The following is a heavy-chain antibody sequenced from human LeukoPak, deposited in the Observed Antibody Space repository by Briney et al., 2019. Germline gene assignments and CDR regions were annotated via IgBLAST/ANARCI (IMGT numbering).Heavy chain of an antibody. D-gene: IGHD3-3*01. CDR2: SDPEDGET. CDR3: ATGWAYPLTIFGDADY. Sequence: ASVKVSCKVSGYTLTELSTHWVRQAPGKGLEWMGGSDPEDGETIYAQKFQGRVTMTEDTSTDTAYMELSSLRSEDTAVYYCATGWAYPLTIFGDADYWGQGTLVTVSS. CDR1: GYTLTELS. V-gene: IGHV1-24*01. J-gene: IGHJ4*02.